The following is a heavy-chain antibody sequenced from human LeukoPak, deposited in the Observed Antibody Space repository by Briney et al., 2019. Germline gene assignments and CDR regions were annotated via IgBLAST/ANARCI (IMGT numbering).Heavy chain of an antibody. CDR2: INHSGST. D-gene: IGHD6-19*01. J-gene: IGHJ3*02. CDR3: ARAVAGDDAFDI. V-gene: IGHV4-39*07. Sequence: SQTLSLTCTVSGGSISSGSYYWSWIRQPPGKGLEWIGEINHSGSTNYNPSLKSRVTISVDTSKNQFSLKLSSVTAADTAVYYCARAVAGDDAFDIWGRGAMVTVSS. CDR1: GGSISSGSYY.